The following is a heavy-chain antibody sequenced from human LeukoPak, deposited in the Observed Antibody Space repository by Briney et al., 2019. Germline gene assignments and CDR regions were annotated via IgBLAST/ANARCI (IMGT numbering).Heavy chain of an antibody. V-gene: IGHV3-30*18. Sequence: PGGSLRLSCAASGFTFSSYGMHWVRQAPGKGLEWVAVISYDGSNKYYPDSVKGRFTITRDNSKNTLYLQMNSLRAEDTAVYYCTKKPTSYYDFWSGFYDYWGQGTLVTVSS. D-gene: IGHD3-3*01. J-gene: IGHJ4*02. CDR1: GFTFSSYG. CDR3: TKKPTSYYDFWSGFYDY. CDR2: ISYDGSNK.